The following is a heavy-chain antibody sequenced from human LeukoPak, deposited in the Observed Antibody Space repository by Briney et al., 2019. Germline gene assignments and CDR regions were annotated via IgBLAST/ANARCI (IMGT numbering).Heavy chain of an antibody. CDR2: IHRGGGSI. D-gene: IGHD5-24*01. Sequence: GGSLRLSCGASGFTLSSYWMTWVRQAPGKGLEWVAIIHRGGGSIYYADSVKGRFTISRDDSRNTLYLQMNSLRAADTAVYYCAKDQTGDGSNAIWGQGTLVTVSS. CDR3: AKDQTGDGSNAI. V-gene: IGHV3-23*01. CDR1: GFTLSSYW. J-gene: IGHJ4*02.